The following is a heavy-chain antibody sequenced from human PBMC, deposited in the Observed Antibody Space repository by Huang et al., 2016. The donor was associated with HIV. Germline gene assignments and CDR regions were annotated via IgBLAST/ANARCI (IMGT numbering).Heavy chain of an antibody. Sequence: QLQLQESGSGLVRPSRSLSLTCAVSGGSISGGGYFWSWIRPPPGKGLEGIGNIYGSGSTHYNSSLKSRVTILVDRSKNQFSLSLYAMTAADTAVYFCARVGVRDDYHGGYFDYWGQGILVTVSS. V-gene: IGHV4-30-2*01. CDR1: GGSISGGGYF. CDR2: IYGSGST. CDR3: ARVGVRDDYHGGYFDY. J-gene: IGHJ4*02. D-gene: IGHD4-17*01.